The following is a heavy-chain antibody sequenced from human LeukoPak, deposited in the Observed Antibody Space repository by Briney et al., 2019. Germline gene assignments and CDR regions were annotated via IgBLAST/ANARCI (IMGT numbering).Heavy chain of an antibody. V-gene: IGHV1-69*04. CDR3: ARDPLTVTTTYYGMDV. CDR2: IIPILGIA. CDR1: GGTFSSYA. J-gene: IGHJ6*02. D-gene: IGHD4-17*01. Sequence: GASVKVSCKASGGTFSSYAISWVRQAPGQGLEWMGRIIPILGIANYAQKFQGGVTITADKSTSTAYMELSSLRSEDTAVYYCARDPLTVTTTYYGMDVWGRGTTVTVSS.